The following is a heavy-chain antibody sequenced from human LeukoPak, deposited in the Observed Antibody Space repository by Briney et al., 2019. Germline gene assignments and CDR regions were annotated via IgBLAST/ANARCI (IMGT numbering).Heavy chain of an antibody. Sequence: TGGSLRLSCAASGFTFSSYWMSWVRQVPGKGLEWVSYISSSGSTIYYADSVKGRFTISRDNAKNSLYLQVNSLRAEDTAVYYCARRFSYDISGYYGDGFDFWGQGTMVTVSS. D-gene: IGHD3-22*01. CDR3: ARRFSYDISGYYGDGFDF. V-gene: IGHV3-48*04. CDR1: GFTFSSYW. CDR2: ISSSGSTI. J-gene: IGHJ3*01.